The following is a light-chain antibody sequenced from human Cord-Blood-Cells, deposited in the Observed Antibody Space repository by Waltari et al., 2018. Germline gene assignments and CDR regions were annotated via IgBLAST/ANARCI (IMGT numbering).Light chain of an antibody. CDR2: DVS. CDR3: CSYAGSYV. J-gene: IGLJ1*01. Sequence: QSALTQPRSVSGSPGQSVTISCTGTRSYVGGYNYVSWYQQHPGKAPKLMIYDVSKRPSGVPDRFSGSKSGNTASLTISGRQAEDEADYYCCSYAGSYVFGTGTKVTVL. CDR1: RSYVGGYNY. V-gene: IGLV2-11*01.